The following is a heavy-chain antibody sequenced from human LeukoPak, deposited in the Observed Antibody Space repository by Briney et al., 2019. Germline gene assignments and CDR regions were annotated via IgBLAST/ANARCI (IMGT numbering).Heavy chain of an antibody. Sequence: GGSLRLSCVASGFTFSIYEMNWVRQAPGKGLEWLSYIGSSDSTTHYADSVKGRFTISRDNSKNTLYLQMNSLRAEDTAVYYCAKAGGSSSGWFGFWGQGTLVTVSS. CDR1: GFTFSIYE. CDR2: IGSSDSTT. J-gene: IGHJ4*02. V-gene: IGHV3-48*03. D-gene: IGHD6-19*01. CDR3: AKAGGSSSGWFGF.